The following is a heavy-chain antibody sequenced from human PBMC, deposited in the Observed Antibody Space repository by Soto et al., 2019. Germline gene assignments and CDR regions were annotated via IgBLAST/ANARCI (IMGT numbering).Heavy chain of an antibody. CDR2: INSDGNNT. CDR3: ARGGGRFYGNYARLGMDV. CDR1: GFTFSNYW. D-gene: IGHD4-17*01. J-gene: IGHJ6*02. Sequence: EVQLVESGGGLVLPGGSLRLSCAASGFTFSNYWMHWVRQTPGKGLVWLSRINSDGNNTTYADSVKGRFTISRDNAKNMMXLQMNSLRADDTAVYYCARGGGRFYGNYARLGMDVWGQGPTVTVSS. V-gene: IGHV3-74*01.